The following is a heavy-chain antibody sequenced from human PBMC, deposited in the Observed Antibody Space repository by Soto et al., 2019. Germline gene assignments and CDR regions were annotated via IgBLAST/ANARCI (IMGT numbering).Heavy chain of an antibody. CDR3: ARVFVLMVYAAPPTYDY. Sequence: ASVKVSCKASGYTFTSYGISWVRQAPGQGLEWMGWISAYNGNTNYAQKLQGRVTMTTDTSTSTAYMELRSLRSDDTAVYYCARVFVLMVYAAPPTYDYWGQGTLVTVSS. J-gene: IGHJ4*02. CDR1: GYTFTSYG. V-gene: IGHV1-18*01. D-gene: IGHD2-8*01. CDR2: ISAYNGNT.